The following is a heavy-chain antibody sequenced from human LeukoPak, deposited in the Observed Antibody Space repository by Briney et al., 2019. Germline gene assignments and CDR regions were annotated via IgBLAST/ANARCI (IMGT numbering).Heavy chain of an antibody. CDR3: ARGGGYFDY. Sequence: SETLSLTCAVYGGSFSGYYWSWIRQPPGKGLEWIGEINHSGSTNYNPSLKSRVTISVDTSKNQFSLKLSSVTAADTAVHYCARGGGYFDYWGQGTLVTVSS. CDR1: GGSFSGYY. CDR2: INHSGST. V-gene: IGHV4-34*01. D-gene: IGHD4-23*01. J-gene: IGHJ4*02.